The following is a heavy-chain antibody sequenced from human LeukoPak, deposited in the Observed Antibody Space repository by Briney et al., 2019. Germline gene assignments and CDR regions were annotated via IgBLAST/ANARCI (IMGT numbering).Heavy chain of an antibody. CDR2: ISYDGSNK. CDR1: GFTFSSYG. J-gene: IGHJ4*02. CDR3: AKDQQNRGYSDLDY. D-gene: IGHD5-18*01. V-gene: IGHV3-30*18. Sequence: GGSLRLSCAASGFTFSSYGMHWVRQAPGKGLEWVAVISYDGSNKYYADSVKGRFTISRDNSKNTLYLQMNSLRAEDTAVYYCAKDQQNRGYSDLDYWGQGTLVTVSS.